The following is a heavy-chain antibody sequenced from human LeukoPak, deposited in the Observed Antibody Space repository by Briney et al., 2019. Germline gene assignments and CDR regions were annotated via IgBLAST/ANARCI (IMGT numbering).Heavy chain of an antibody. CDR1: GFTFSSYG. V-gene: IGHV3-30*18. D-gene: IGHD3-10*01. Sequence: GGSLRLSCAASGFTFSSYGMHWVRQAPGKGLEWVAVISYDGSNKYYADSVKGRFTISRDNSKDTLYLQMNSLRAEDTAVYYCAKYRLSFTMVRGSIDYWGQGTLVTVSS. CDR3: AKYRLSFTMVRGSIDY. J-gene: IGHJ4*02. CDR2: ISYDGSNK.